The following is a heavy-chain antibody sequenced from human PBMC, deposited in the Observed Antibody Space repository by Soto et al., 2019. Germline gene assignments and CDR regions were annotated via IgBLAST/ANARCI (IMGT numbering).Heavy chain of an antibody. D-gene: IGHD2-15*01. CDR3: AIRSGVVVVAATPEGWFDY. CDR2: ISAYNGNT. V-gene: IGHV1-18*01. CDR1: GYTFTSYG. J-gene: IGHJ4*02. Sequence: QVQLVQSGAEVKKSGASVKVSCKASGYTFTSYGISWVRQAPGQGLEWMGWISAYNGNTNYAQKLQGRVTMTTDTSTSTAYMELRSLRSDDTAVYYCAIRSGVVVVAATPEGWFDYWGQGTLVTVSS.